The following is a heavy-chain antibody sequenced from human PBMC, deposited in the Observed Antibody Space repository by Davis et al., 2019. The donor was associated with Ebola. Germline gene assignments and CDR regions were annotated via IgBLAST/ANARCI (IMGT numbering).Heavy chain of an antibody. CDR1: GFPFSAYA. CDR2: VSISGRDT. J-gene: IGHJ4*02. CDR3: EKGSSPDN. D-gene: IGHD6-6*01. V-gene: IGHV3-23*01. Sequence: GASLKLSCAASGFPFSAYAMSWVRQPPGEGLQWVSTVSISGRDTYYIDSVMGRFTVSRDNSKNTVFLQMNSLRAEDTAHYYCEKGSSPDNWGPGTLVTVSS.